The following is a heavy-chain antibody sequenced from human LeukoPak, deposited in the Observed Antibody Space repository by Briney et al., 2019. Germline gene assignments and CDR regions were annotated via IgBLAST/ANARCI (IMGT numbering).Heavy chain of an antibody. CDR3: ARVGEMATIRD. D-gene: IGHD5-24*01. CDR2: IYYSGST. CDR1: GGSISSYY. Sequence: TSETLSLTCTVSGGSISSYYWSWIRQPPGKGLEWIGYIYYSGSTNYNPSLKSRVTISVDTSKNQFSLKLSSVTAADTAVYYCARVGEMATIRDWGQGTLVTVSS. J-gene: IGHJ4*02. V-gene: IGHV4-59*01.